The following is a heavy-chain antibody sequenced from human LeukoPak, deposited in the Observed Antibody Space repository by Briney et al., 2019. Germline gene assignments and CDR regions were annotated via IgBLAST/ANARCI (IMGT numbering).Heavy chain of an antibody. Sequence: GGSLRLSCAASGFTFSSYEMNWVRQAPGKGLEWVSYISSSGSTIYYADSVKGRFTISRDNAKNSLYLQMNSLRAEDTAVYYCAKVTGADSFDYWGQGTLVTVSS. D-gene: IGHD1-14*01. CDR1: GFTFSSYE. V-gene: IGHV3-48*03. CDR2: ISSSGSTI. CDR3: AKVTGADSFDY. J-gene: IGHJ4*02.